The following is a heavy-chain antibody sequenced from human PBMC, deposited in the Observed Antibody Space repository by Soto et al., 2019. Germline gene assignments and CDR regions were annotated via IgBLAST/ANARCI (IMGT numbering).Heavy chain of an antibody. CDR3: ARDRPPVITGASNP. D-gene: IGHD1-26*01. Sequence: GGSLRLSCAASGFTFSAYSMNWVRQAPEKGLEWVSSISSSGSTIYYADSVKGRFTISRDNAKNSLFLQMNILGVDDTAVYYSARDRPPVITGASNPGGKEPRVT. V-gene: IGHV3-21*01. J-gene: IGHJ5*02. CDR1: GFTFSAYS. CDR2: ISSSGSTI.